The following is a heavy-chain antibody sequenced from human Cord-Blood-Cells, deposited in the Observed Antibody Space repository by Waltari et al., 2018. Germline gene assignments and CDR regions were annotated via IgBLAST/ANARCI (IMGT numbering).Heavy chain of an antibody. J-gene: IGHJ6*02. CDR2: MYYSGGT. D-gene: IGHD6-19*01. CDR1: GGSISSSSYY. V-gene: IGHV4-39*01. Sequence: QLQLQESGPGLVKPSETLSLTCTVSGGSISSSSYYWGWIRQPPGKGLGWIGSMYYSGGTYNNPPRRAGATISVDTSRTQVSLKLSSVTAADTALYYCAGHGHSRGLYYYYGMDVWGQGTTVTVSS. CDR3: AGHGHSRGLYYYYGMDV.